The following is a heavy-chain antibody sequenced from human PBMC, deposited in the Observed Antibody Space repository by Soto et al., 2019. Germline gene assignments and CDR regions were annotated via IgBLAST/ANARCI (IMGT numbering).Heavy chain of an antibody. J-gene: IGHJ4*02. D-gene: IGHD2-15*01. CDR1: GDSVSSNSAA. Sequence: SQTLSLTCAISGDSVSSNSAAWNWIRQSPSRGLEWLGRTYYRSKWYNDYAVSVKSRITINPDTSKNQFSLKLSSVTAADTAVYYCARVGWRLPYFDYWGQGTLVTVSS. V-gene: IGHV6-1*01. CDR2: TYYRSKWYN. CDR3: ARVGWRLPYFDY.